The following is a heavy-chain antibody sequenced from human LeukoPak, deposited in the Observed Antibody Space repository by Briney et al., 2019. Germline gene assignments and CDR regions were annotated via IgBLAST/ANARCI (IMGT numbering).Heavy chain of an antibody. Sequence: GGSLRFSCAASGFTFSSYSMNWVRQAPGKGLEWVGRIKSKTDGGTTDYAAPVKGRFTISRDDSRSIAYLQMNSLKTEDTAVYYCTRRYNYDSSGYYYVRDAFDIWGQGTMVTVSS. V-gene: IGHV3-15*01. J-gene: IGHJ3*02. D-gene: IGHD3-22*01. CDR1: GFTFSSYS. CDR2: IKSKTDGGTT. CDR3: TRRYNYDSSGYYYVRDAFDI.